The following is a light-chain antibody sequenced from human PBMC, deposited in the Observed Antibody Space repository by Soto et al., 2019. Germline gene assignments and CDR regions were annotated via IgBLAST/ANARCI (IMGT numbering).Light chain of an antibody. CDR3: QQYSSLWT. V-gene: IGKV3-20*01. CDR2: GAS. Sequence: EFVLTQSPATLSVSPGERATLSCRASQSISSNLAWYQQKPGQAPRLLIYGASSRATGIPDRFSGSGSGTDFTLSISRLEPEDFAVYYCQQYSSLWTFGQGTKVDI. CDR1: QSISSN. J-gene: IGKJ1*01.